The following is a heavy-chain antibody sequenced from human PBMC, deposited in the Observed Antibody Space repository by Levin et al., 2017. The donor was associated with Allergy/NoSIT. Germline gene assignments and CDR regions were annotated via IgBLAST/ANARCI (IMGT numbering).Heavy chain of an antibody. D-gene: IGHD6-19*01. V-gene: IGHV5-51*01. Sequence: PGGSLRLSCQGSGYTFTNYWIGWVRLVPGKGLEWVGIIHPGDFETTYSPSFEGQVTISADRSINTAYLQWSSLRASDSGIYYCARRRDEGLVSPAIDNWFDPWGQGTLVTVSS. CDR1: GYTFTNYW. CDR2: IHPGDFET. J-gene: IGHJ5*02. CDR3: ARRRDEGLVSPAIDNWFDP.